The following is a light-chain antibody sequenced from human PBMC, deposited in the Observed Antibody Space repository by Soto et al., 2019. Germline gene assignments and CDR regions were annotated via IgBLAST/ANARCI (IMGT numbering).Light chain of an antibody. J-gene: IGKJ1*01. CDR3: QQYYSTPRT. Sequence: DIVMTQSPDSLAVSLGERATINCRSNQTVLDSSNNKDYLTWYQQKPGQPPKLLIYWASTREFGVPDRFSGSGSGTDFTLTISSLQAEDVALYYCQQYYSTPRTVGHGTAVEI. CDR2: WAS. CDR1: QTVLDSSNNKDY. V-gene: IGKV4-1*01.